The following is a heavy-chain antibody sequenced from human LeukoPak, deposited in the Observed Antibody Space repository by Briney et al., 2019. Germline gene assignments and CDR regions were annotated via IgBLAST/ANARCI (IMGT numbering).Heavy chain of an antibody. V-gene: IGHV3-64*02. CDR3: ARGVGTSWYSRFDP. CDR2: IRGDGVTT. J-gene: IGHJ5*02. CDR1: GFTFSDYA. Sequence: PGGSLRLSCAASGFTFSDYAIHWVRQAPGKGLEYVSVIRGDGVTTFYVDSVKGRFTISRDNSMNMVYLQMGSLRPEDTAVYFCARGVGTSWYSRFDPWGQGTLVTVSS. D-gene: IGHD6-13*01.